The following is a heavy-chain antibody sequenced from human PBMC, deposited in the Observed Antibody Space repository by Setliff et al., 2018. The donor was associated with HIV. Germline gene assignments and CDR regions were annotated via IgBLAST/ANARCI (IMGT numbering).Heavy chain of an antibody. J-gene: IGHJ4*02. V-gene: IGHV1-18*01. CDR1: GYTFSSYG. CDR2: ISAYNGNT. Sequence: ASVKVSCKASGYTFSSYGISWVRQAPGQGLEWMGWISAYNGNTNYAQKLQGRVTMTTDTSTSTAYMELRRLRSDDTAVYYCARGLLWFGEEPVYYFDYWGQGTLVTVS. CDR3: ARGLLWFGEEPVYYFDY. D-gene: IGHD3-10*01.